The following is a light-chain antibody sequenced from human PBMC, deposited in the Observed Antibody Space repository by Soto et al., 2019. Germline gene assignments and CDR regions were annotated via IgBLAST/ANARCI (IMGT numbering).Light chain of an antibody. CDR2: DAS. CDR3: QQYKSYWT. Sequence: DIQMTQSPSTLSASVGDSVTITCRASQTVTKWLAWYQQKPGKAPRLLIYDASSLESGVPSRFSGSGSGTEFTLTISSLQPDDYATNNCQQYKSYWTFGEGTKVEIK. CDR1: QTVTKW. V-gene: IGKV1-5*01. J-gene: IGKJ1*01.